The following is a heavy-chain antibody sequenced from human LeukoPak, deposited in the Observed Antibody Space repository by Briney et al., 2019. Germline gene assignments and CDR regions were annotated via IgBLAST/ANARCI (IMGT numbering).Heavy chain of an antibody. V-gene: IGHV4-59*01. CDR3: ASAYYYYYMDV. CDR2: IYYSGST. Sequence: SETLSLTCTVSGGSISSYYWSWIRQPPGKGLEWIGYIYYSGSTNYNPSLKSRVTISVATSKNQFSLKLSSVTAADTAVYYCASAYYYYYMDVWGKGTTVTVSS. CDR1: GGSISSYY. J-gene: IGHJ6*03.